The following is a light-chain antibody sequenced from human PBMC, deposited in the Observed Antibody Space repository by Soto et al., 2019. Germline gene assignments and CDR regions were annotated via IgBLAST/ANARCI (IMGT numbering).Light chain of an antibody. CDR2: GNT. Sequence: QSVLTQPPSVSGAPGQRVTISCTGSSSNIGAGYDVHGYQQLPGTAPKLIIYGNTNRPSGVPDRVYGSKSGTSASLAITGLRAEDEADYSCQSYDSTRGVLVFGTGTKVTVL. V-gene: IGLV1-40*01. CDR3: QSYDSTRGVLV. J-gene: IGLJ1*01. CDR1: SSNIGAGYD.